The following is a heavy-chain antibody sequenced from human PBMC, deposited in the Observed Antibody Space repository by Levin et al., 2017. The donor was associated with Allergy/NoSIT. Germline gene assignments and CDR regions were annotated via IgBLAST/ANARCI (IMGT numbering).Heavy chain of an antibody. CDR3: ATFLFFGNSWAFDP. CDR1: GGSISSYY. V-gene: IGHV4-59*01. Sequence: SETLSLTCTVSGGSISSYYWSWIRQPPGRGLEWIAYMYYSGSTNYNPSLKSRVTMSVDTSKKQFSLKLSSVTAADTAVYYCATFLFFGNSWAFDPWGQGTLVTVSS. J-gene: IGHJ5*02. D-gene: IGHD6-13*01. CDR2: MYYSGST.